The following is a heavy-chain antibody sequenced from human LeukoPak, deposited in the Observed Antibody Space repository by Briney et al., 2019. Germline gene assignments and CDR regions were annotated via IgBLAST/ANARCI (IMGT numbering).Heavy chain of an antibody. V-gene: IGHV3-15*01. CDR2: IKSKTDGGTT. CDR1: GFTFSNAW. CDR3: TTDRALYDILTGSRGYYYGMDV. D-gene: IGHD3-9*01. Sequence: PGGSLRLSCAASGFTFSNAWMSWARQAPGKGLEWVGRIKSKTDGGTTDYAAPVKGRFTISRDDSKNTLYLQMNSLKTEDTAVYYCTTDRALYDILTGSRGYYYGMDVWGQGTTVTVSS. J-gene: IGHJ6*02.